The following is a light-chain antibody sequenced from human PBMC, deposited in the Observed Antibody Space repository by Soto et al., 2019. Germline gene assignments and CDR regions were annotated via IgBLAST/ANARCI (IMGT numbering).Light chain of an antibody. V-gene: IGLV1-40*01. CDR3: QSYDISLSVSVV. CDR1: SSNIGAGYD. J-gene: IGLJ2*01. CDR2: GNT. Sequence: QSVLTQPPSVSGAPGQRVTISCTGSSSNIGAGYDVQWYQQLPGAGPRLLIFGNTNRPSGVPDRFSGSRSGTSASLAISGLQAEDEADYYCQSYDISLSVSVVFGGGTKLTVL.